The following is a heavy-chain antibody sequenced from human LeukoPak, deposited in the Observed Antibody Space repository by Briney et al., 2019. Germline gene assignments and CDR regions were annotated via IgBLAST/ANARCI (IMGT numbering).Heavy chain of an antibody. CDR3: ARFRSGWYMDY. Sequence: GGSLRLSCAASGFTFSSYGMHWVRQAPGKGLEWVAVIWNDGSKSNYPDSVKGRFTISRDDSKNTLFLQMSSLRVEDTAVYYCARFRSGWYMDYWGQGTLVTVSS. J-gene: IGHJ4*02. V-gene: IGHV3-33*01. CDR2: IWNDGSKS. D-gene: IGHD6-19*01. CDR1: GFTFSSYG.